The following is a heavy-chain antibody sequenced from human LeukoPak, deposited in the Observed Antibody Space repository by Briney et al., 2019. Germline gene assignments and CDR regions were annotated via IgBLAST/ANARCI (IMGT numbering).Heavy chain of an antibody. D-gene: IGHD2-2*01. CDR2: IYYSGST. CDR1: GGSISSSSYY. Sequence: SETLSLTCTVSGGSISSSSYYWGWSRQPPGRGLEWIASIYYSGSTYYNPSLKSRVTISVDTSKNQFSLKLSSVTAADTAVYYCARHRGLGYCSTTSCYHLDWFDPWGQGTLVTVSS. CDR3: ARHRGLGYCSTTSCYHLDWFDP. V-gene: IGHV4-39*01. J-gene: IGHJ5*02.